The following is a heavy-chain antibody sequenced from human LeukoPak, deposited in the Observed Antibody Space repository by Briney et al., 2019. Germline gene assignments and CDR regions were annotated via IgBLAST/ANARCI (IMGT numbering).Heavy chain of an antibody. CDR1: GGSISSYY. Sequence: SETLSLTCTVSGGSISSYYWSWIRQPPGKGLEWIGYIYYSGSTNYNPSLKSRVTISVDTSKNQFSLKLSSVTAADTAVYYCARGRRITTVRGVPNNWFDPWGQGTLVTVSS. J-gene: IGHJ5*02. V-gene: IGHV4-59*01. D-gene: IGHD3-10*01. CDR3: ARGRRITTVRGVPNNWFDP. CDR2: IYYSGST.